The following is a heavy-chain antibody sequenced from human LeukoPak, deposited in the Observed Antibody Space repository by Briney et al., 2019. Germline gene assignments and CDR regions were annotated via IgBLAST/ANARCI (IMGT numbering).Heavy chain of an antibody. D-gene: IGHD2-2*01. V-gene: IGHV4-34*01. J-gene: IGHJ6*02. CDR1: GGSFSGYY. CDR3: ARGVLCSSTICYPHYYYGMDV. Sequence: SETLSLTCAVYGGSFSGYYWSWIRQPPGKGLEWIGKINHSGSTNYNPSLKSRVTISVDTSKNQFSLKLSSVTAADTAVYYCARGVLCSSTICYPHYYYGMDVWGQGTTVTVSS. CDR2: INHSGST.